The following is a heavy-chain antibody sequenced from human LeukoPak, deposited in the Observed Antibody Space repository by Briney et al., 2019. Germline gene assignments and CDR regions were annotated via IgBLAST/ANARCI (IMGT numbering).Heavy chain of an antibody. CDR1: GYTFSSYA. Sequence: ASVKVSCKASGYTFSSYAMSWVRQAPGKGLEWVSAISGSGGSTYYADSVKGRFTISRDNSKNTLYLQMNSLRAEDTAVYYCAKDRGLSGSYLYYFDYWGQGTLVTVSS. J-gene: IGHJ4*02. D-gene: IGHD1-26*01. V-gene: IGHV3-23*01. CDR2: ISGSGGST. CDR3: AKDRGLSGSYLYYFDY.